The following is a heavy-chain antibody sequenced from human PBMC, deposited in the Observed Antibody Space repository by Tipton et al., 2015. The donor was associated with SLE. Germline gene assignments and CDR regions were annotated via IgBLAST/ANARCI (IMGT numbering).Heavy chain of an antibody. D-gene: IGHD4-17*01. J-gene: IGHJ4*02. Sequence: GSLRLSCAASGFTVSSNYMSWVGQAPGKGLEWGSVIYSGGSTYYADSVKGRFTISRDNSKNTLYLQMNSLRAEDTAVYYCARESTVTNSDYWGQGTLVTVSS. CDR3: ARESTVTNSDY. CDR2: IYSGGST. CDR1: GFTVSSNY. V-gene: IGHV3-53*05.